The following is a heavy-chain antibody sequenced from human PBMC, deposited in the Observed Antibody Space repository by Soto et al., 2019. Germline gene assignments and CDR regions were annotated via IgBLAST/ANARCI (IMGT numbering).Heavy chain of an antibody. Sequence: QITLKESGPTLVKPTQTLTLTCTFSGFSLSTSGVGVGWIRQPPGKALEWLALIYWDDDKRYSPSLKSRLTITKDTAKNQVVLTMTDMDPVDTATYYCAHRRVESMKGFFQHWGQGTLVTVSS. V-gene: IGHV2-5*02. CDR2: IYWDDDK. CDR1: GFSLSTSGVG. CDR3: AHRRVESMKGFFQH. J-gene: IGHJ1*01. D-gene: IGHD3-22*01.